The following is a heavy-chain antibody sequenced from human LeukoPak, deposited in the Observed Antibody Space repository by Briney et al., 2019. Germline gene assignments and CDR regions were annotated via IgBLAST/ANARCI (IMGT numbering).Heavy chain of an antibody. CDR3: ARDNEPLRYYDSSGYYGYYYYYMDV. J-gene: IGHJ6*03. V-gene: IGHV1-69*05. Sequence: SVKVSCKASGGTFSSYAISWVRQAPGQGLEWMGRISPIFGTANYAQKFQGRVTITTDESTSTAYMELSSLRSEDTAVYYCARDNEPLRYYDSSGYYGYYYYYMDVWGKGTTVNVSS. CDR2: ISPIFGTA. CDR1: GGTFSSYA. D-gene: IGHD3-22*01.